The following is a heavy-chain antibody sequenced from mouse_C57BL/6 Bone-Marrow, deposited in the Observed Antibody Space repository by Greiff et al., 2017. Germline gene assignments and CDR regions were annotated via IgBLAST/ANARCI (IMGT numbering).Heavy chain of an antibody. J-gene: IGHJ1*03. Sequence: EVKLLESGGDLVKPGGSLKLSCAASGFTFSSYGMSWVRQTPDKRLEWVATISSGGSYTYYPDSVKGRFTISRDNAKNTLYLQMSSLKSEDTAMYYCARQGYDYDGDWYFDVWGTGTTVTVSS. CDR3: ARQGYDYDGDWYFDV. CDR2: ISSGGSYT. CDR1: GFTFSSYG. D-gene: IGHD2-4*01. V-gene: IGHV5-6*01.